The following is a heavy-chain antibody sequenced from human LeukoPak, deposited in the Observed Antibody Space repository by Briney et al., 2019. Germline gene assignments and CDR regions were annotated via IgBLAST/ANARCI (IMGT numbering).Heavy chain of an antibody. CDR1: EFTVSGNY. J-gene: IGHJ4*02. CDR2: IFSNGDT. D-gene: IGHD5-24*01. V-gene: IGHV3-53*01. CDR3: TRNQMNY. Sequence: GGSLRFSCTASEFTVSGNYMLWVRQAPGKGLEWVSLIFSNGDTHYADSMKGRFTISRDTSKNTVSLQMNSLRVEDTAMYYCTRNQMNYWGQGTLVTVSS.